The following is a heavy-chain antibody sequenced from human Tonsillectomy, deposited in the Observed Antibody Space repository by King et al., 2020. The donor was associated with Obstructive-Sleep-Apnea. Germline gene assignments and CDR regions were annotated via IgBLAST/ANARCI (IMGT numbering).Heavy chain of an antibody. CDR1: GFTVSRFG. D-gene: IGHD2-8*02. J-gene: IGHJ5*02. V-gene: IGHV3-30*18. Sequence: VQLVESGGGVVQPGRSLRLSCAASGFTVSRFGMNWVRQGPGKRLEGVAGITYNGLIKDYAASVKGRVTVSRENSKDTLYLQMSSLRGEDSAVYYCVKEMEELVRYNWFDPWGQGTLVTVSS. CDR3: VKEMEELVRYNWFDP. CDR2: ITYNGLIK.